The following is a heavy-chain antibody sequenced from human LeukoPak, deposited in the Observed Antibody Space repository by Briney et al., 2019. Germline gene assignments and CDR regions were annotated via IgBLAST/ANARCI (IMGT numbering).Heavy chain of an antibody. D-gene: IGHD1-14*01. CDR1: GGTFSSYA. V-gene: IGHV1-69*13. CDR2: IIPIFGTA. Sequence: SVKVSCKASGGTFSSYAISWVRRAPGQGLEWMGGIIPIFGTANYAQKFQGRVTITADESTSTAYMELSSLRSEDTAVYYCARDKEPMAQAYYFDYWGQGTLVTVSS. CDR3: ARDKEPMAQAYYFDY. J-gene: IGHJ4*02.